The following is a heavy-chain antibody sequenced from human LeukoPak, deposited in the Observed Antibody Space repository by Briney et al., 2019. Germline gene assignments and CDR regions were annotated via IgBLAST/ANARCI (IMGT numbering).Heavy chain of an antibody. CDR1: GYTFTGYY. CDR3: ARDLSFGSGYYTH. V-gene: IGHV1-2*06. CDR2: INPNSGGT. D-gene: IGHD3-3*01. Sequence: GASVKVSCKASGYTFTGYYMHWVRQAPGQGLEWMGRINPNSGGTNYAQKFQGRVTVTRDTSISTAYMELSRLRSDDTAVYYCARDLSFGSGYYTHWGQGTLVTVSS. J-gene: IGHJ4*02.